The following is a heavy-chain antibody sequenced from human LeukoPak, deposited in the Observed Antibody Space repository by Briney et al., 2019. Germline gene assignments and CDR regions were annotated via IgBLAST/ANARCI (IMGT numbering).Heavy chain of an antibody. V-gene: IGHV4-59*08. Sequence: ETQSLTCTVSGGSISSNYWSWIWQPPRKGLEWIGYIFYSGSTIHNPSLKSRVSLPVDTSKNQFSLRLTSVTAADTAVYYCARHVPSYGYSDSWGQGTLVTVSS. CDR1: GGSISSNY. CDR2: IFYSGST. D-gene: IGHD5-18*01. CDR3: ARHVPSYGYSDS. J-gene: IGHJ4*02.